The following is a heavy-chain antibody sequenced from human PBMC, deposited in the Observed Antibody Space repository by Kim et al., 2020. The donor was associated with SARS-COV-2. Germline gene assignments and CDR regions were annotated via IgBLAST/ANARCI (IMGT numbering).Heavy chain of an antibody. V-gene: IGHV3-9*01. CDR2: ISWNSGSI. D-gene: IGHD3-10*01. CDR3: AKFDGRPLYGPGIYRNMDGMDD. Sequence: GGSLRLSCAASGFTFDDYAMNWVRQAPGKGLERVSGISWNSGSIRYADSVKGRFTIYRDNAKNSLYLQMNSLRAEDKALCYCAKFDGRPLYGPGIYRNMDGMDDRGQGTSLSVS. J-gene: IGHJ6*02. CDR1: GFTFDDYA.